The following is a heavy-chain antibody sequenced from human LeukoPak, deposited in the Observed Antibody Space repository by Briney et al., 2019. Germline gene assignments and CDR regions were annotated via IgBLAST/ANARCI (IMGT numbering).Heavy chain of an antibody. CDR1: GGSISSGDYY. CDR2: IYYSGST. CDR3: ARVGRGDILTGYYSGDWFDP. V-gene: IGHV4-30-4*01. J-gene: IGHJ5*02. Sequence: SETLSLTCTVSGGSISSGDYYWSWIRQPPGEGLEWIGYIYYSGSTYYNPSLKSRVTISVDTSKNQFSLKLSSVTAADTAVYYCARVGRGDILTGYYSGDWFDPWGQGTLVTVSS. D-gene: IGHD3-9*01.